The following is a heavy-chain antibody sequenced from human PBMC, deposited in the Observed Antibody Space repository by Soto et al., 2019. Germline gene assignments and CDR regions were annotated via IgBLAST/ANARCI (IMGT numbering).Heavy chain of an antibody. J-gene: IGHJ5*02. CDR2: IYYSGST. CDR3: ARHNLIPSMVRGVISWFDP. V-gene: IGHV4-39*01. D-gene: IGHD3-10*01. CDR1: GGSISSSSYY. Sequence: SETLSLTCTVSGGSISSSSYYWGWFRQPPGKGLEWIGSIYYSGSTYYNPSLKSRVTISVDTSKNQFSLKLSSVTAADTAVYYCARHNLIPSMVRGVISWFDPWGQGTLVTVSS.